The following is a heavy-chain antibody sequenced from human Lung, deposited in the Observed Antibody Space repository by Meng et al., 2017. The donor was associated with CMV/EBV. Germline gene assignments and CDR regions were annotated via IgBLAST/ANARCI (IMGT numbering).Heavy chain of an antibody. J-gene: IGHJ6*02. CDR1: GFTFSSFE. Sequence: GESXKISXAASGFTFSSFEMNWVRQAPGKGLEWVSYINKNGFNIEYADSVKGRFTISRDNAKNSLYLQLNSLRAEDTAIYYCARNTLSYYGMDVWGQGTTVTVSS. CDR2: INKNGFNI. V-gene: IGHV3-48*03. CDR3: ARNTLSYYGMDV. D-gene: IGHD1/OR15-1a*01.